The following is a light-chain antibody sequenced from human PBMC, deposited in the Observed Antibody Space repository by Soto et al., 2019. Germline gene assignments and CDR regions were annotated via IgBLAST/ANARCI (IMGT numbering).Light chain of an antibody. CDR1: SSDVGGHDY. CDR3: SSYSSTTLV. V-gene: IGLV2-14*01. J-gene: IGLJ1*01. Sequence: QSALTQPASVSGSAGQSITISCTGTSSDVGGHDYVSWYQQHPGKAPKLIIYEVRNRPSGVSNRFSGSKSGNTASLTISGLQAEDEADYYCSSYSSTTLVFGTGTRSPS. CDR2: EVR.